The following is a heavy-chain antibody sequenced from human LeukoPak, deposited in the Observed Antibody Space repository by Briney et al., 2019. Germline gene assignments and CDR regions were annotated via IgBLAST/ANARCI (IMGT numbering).Heavy chain of an antibody. J-gene: IGHJ6*03. Sequence: RGSLRLSCAASGFTFSSYSMNWVRQAPGKGLDWVSYIIIIISTIYDADSVKGRFTISRDNAKNSLYLQMNSLRAEDTAVYYCARVAVGVRGAIGPPYYYYMDVWGKGTTVTVSS. CDR2: IIIIISTI. D-gene: IGHD3-10*01. CDR3: ARVAVGVRGAIGPPYYYYMDV. CDR1: GFTFSSYS. V-gene: IGHV3-48*01.